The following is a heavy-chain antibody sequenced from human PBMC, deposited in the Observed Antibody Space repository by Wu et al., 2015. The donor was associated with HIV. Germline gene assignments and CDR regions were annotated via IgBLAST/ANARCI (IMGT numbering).Heavy chain of an antibody. J-gene: IGHJ4*02. Sequence: QVQLVQSGAEVKKPGASVRVSCKASGYIFTTYYMHWVRQAPGQGLEWMAIINPSGSSTTYTQKFQGRVTMTSDTSTSTVYMKLSGLRSEDTAIYYCAGDGGRGYNYASLDYWGQGTLVTVSS. V-gene: IGHV1-46*01. D-gene: IGHD5-24*01. CDR1: GYIFTTYY. CDR2: INPSGSST. CDR3: AGDGGRGYNYASLDY.